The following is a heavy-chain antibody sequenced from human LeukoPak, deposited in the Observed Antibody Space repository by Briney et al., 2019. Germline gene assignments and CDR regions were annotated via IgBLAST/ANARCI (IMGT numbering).Heavy chain of an antibody. J-gene: IGHJ4*02. CDR3: ASWAGSSSRFDY. D-gene: IGHD6-6*01. CDR2: IIPIFGTA. Sequence: ASVKVSCKASGGTFSSYAISWVRQAPGQGLEWMGGIIPIFGTANYAQKFQGRVTITTDESTSTAYMELSSLRSEDTAVYYCASWAGSSSRFDYWGQGTLVTVSS. V-gene: IGHV1-69*05. CDR1: GGTFSSYA.